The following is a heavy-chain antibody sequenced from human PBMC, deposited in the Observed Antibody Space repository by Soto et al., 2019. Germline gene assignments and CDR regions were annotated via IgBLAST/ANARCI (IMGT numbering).Heavy chain of an antibody. D-gene: IGHD3-16*01. CDR2: IYYSGDT. Sequence: TLSLTCTVSGASISSGSYYYWSWIRQHPGKGLEWIGYIYYSGDTYYNPSLKSRITISVDTSTNHFSLKLSSVTAADTAVYYCARRRGAGKEGAFDIWGQGTMVTVSS. CDR1: GASISSGSYYY. V-gene: IGHV4-31*03. CDR3: ARRRGAGKEGAFDI. J-gene: IGHJ3*02.